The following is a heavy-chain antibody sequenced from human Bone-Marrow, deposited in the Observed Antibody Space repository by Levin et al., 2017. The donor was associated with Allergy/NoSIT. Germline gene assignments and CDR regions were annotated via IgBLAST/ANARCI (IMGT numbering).Heavy chain of an antibody. J-gene: IGHJ6*02. V-gene: IGHV3-30*09. CDR1: GYTFSDYA. CDR3: ARQYV. Sequence: GGSLRLSCAVSGYTFSDYAMHWVRQAPGKGLEWVAVISDDGSTKYYAESVKGRFGISRDNSKSTLFLQLNSLRPDDTASYCCARQYVWGQGTRVTVSS. CDR2: ISDDGSTK.